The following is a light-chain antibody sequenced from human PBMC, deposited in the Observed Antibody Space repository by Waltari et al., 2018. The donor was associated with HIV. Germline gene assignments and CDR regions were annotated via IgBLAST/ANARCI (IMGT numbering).Light chain of an antibody. CDR3: QQYYTVRPT. V-gene: IGKV4-1*01. CDR2: WAS. Sequence: DIVMTQSPDSLAVSLGERATFNCRSSRTVLSNSDNRNYLAWYQQKTGQPPNVLIYWASTRQSWVPDRFSASGSGTNFSLSISSVQAADVAVYYCQQYYTVRPTFGGGTKVEIK. CDR1: RTVLSNSDNRNY. J-gene: IGKJ4*01.